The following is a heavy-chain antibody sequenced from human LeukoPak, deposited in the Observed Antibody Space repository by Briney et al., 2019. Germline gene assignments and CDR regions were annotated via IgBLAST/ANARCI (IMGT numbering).Heavy chain of an antibody. CDR1: GFTVSSNY. Sequence: GGSLRLSCAASGFTVSSNYMSWVRQAPGKGLEWDSVIYSGGSTYYADSVKGRFTISRDNSKNTLYLQMNSLRAEDTAVYYCARDKNYYDSSGYYGDYFDYWGQGTLVTVSS. V-gene: IGHV3-66*01. J-gene: IGHJ4*02. CDR2: IYSGGST. D-gene: IGHD3-22*01. CDR3: ARDKNYYDSSGYYGDYFDY.